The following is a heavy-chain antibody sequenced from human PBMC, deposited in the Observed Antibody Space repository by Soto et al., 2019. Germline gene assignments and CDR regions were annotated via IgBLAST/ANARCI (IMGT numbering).Heavy chain of an antibody. CDR3: ARGETPTHAFDI. CDR1: GGSVSSGSYY. J-gene: IGHJ3*02. CDR2: IYYSGST. Sequence: SETLSLTCTVSGGSVSSGSYYWSWIRQPPGKGLEWIGYIYYSGSTYYNPSLKSRVTISVDTSKNQFSLKLSSVTAADTAVYYCARGETPTHAFDIWGQGTMVTVSS. V-gene: IGHV4-61*01.